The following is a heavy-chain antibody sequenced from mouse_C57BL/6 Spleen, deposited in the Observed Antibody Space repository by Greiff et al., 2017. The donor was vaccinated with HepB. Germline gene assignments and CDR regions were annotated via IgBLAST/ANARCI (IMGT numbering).Heavy chain of an antibody. V-gene: IGHV5-12*01. CDR2: ISNGGGST. D-gene: IGHD2-5*01. Sequence: VQLKQSGGGLVQPGGSLKLSCAASGFTFSDYYMYWVRQTPEKRLEWVAYISNGGGSTYYPDTVKGRFTISRDNAKNTLYLQMSRLKSEDTAMYYCARQNSNYHYYAMDYWGQGTSVTVSS. J-gene: IGHJ4*01. CDR1: GFTFSDYY. CDR3: ARQNSNYHYYAMDY.